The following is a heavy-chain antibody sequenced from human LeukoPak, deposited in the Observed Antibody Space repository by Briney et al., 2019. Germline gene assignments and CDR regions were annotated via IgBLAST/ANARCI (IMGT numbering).Heavy chain of an antibody. J-gene: IGHJ4*02. D-gene: IGHD6-19*01. V-gene: IGHV3-72*01. Sequence: GGSLRLSCAASGCTFSDHHMDWVRQAPGKGLEWIGCSKNKDYADSTIYAASVKGRFTFSRDDPKNSLYLQMNSLTTEDTAVYYCTCSHSSGWYAAGYWGQGTLVTVSS. CDR1: GCTFSDHH. CDR2: SKNKDYADST. CDR3: TCSHSSGWYAAGY.